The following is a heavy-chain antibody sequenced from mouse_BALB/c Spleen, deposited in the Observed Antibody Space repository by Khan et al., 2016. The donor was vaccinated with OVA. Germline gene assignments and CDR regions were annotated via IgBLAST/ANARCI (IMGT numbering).Heavy chain of an antibody. J-gene: IGHJ2*01. CDR1: GYSFTDYN. V-gene: IGHV1S135*01. Sequence: VQLKESGPELVKPGASVKVSCKASGYSFTDYNIFWVKQSHGKSLEWIGYIDPYNGGTSYNQKFEGKATLTVDKSSSTAFMHLSSLTSEDSAVFYCARTDYYGSSYYFDYRGQGTTLTVSS. CDR2: IDPYNGGT. D-gene: IGHD1-1*01. CDR3: ARTDYYGSSYYFDY.